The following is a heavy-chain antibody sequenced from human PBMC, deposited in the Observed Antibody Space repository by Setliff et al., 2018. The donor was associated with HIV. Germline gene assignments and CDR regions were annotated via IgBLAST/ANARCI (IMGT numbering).Heavy chain of an antibody. Sequence: PSETLSLTCTVSGGSISSYYWSWIRQPPGKGLEWIGSISYTGITNYNPSLKSRVTISVDTSKNQFSLKLSSVTAADTAVYYCARDSEGFDYYGSGSYSWFDPWGQGTLVTVSS. CDR2: ISYTGIT. V-gene: IGHV4-59*12. CDR3: ARDSEGFDYYGSGSYSWFDP. D-gene: IGHD3-10*01. CDR1: GGSISSYY. J-gene: IGHJ5*02.